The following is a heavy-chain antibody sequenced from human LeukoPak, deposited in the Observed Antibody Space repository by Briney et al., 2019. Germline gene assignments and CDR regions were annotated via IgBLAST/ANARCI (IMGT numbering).Heavy chain of an antibody. V-gene: IGHV4-59*01. CDR1: GGSISSSY. Sequence: SETLSHPRTVSGGSISSSYWSWIRPPPGKGLEWIGYIYYSGRTNYNPSLKSRVTISVDTSKNQFSLTLSSVTAAHTAVYYCARDLRAGIAAAGSHRWFDPWGQGTLVTVSS. CDR3: ARDLRAGIAAAGSHRWFDP. D-gene: IGHD6-13*01. CDR2: IYYSGRT. J-gene: IGHJ5*02.